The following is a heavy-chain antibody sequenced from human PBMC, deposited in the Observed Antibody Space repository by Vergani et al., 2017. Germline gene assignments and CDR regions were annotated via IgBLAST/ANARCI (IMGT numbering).Heavy chain of an antibody. J-gene: IGHJ4*02. Sequence: EVELVQSGPEMRKPGESLKISCKGSEYSFGNYWIGWVRQMPGKGLEWMGIIYPADSDTRYSPSFQGQVTISADKSISPAFLQWDRLKASDTSLYYCPRHTTYTDSWGQGTLVTVSS. CDR2: IYPADSDT. CDR1: EYSFGNYW. CDR3: PRHTTYTDS. V-gene: IGHV5-51*01. D-gene: IGHD1-26*01.